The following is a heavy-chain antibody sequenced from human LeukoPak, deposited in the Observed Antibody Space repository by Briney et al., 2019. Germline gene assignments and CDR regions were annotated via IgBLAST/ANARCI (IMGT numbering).Heavy chain of an antibody. CDR1: GITFDDYA. CDR3: AELGITMIGGG. J-gene: IGHJ6*04. D-gene: IGHD3-10*02. CDR2: ISWNSGSI. Sequence: PGGSLRLSCAASGITFDDYAMHWVRQAPGKGLEWVSGISWNSGSIGYADSVKGRFTISRDNAKNSLYLQMNSLRAEDTAVYYCAELGITMIGGGWGKGTTVTISS. V-gene: IGHV3-9*01.